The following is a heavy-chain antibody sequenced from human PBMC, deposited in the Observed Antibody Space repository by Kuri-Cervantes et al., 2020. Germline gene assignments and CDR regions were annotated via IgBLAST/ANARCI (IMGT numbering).Heavy chain of an antibody. CDR1: GYSISSGYY. J-gene: IGHJ4*02. D-gene: IGHD7-27*01. Sequence: SQTLSLTCAVSGYSISSGYYWGWIRQPPGKGLEWIGSIYHSGSTYYNPSLKSRVTISVDTSKNQFSLKLSSVTAADTAVYYCARLFRTGVDYWGQGTLVTVSS. V-gene: IGHV4-38-2*01. CDR2: IYHSGST. CDR3: ARLFRTGVDY.